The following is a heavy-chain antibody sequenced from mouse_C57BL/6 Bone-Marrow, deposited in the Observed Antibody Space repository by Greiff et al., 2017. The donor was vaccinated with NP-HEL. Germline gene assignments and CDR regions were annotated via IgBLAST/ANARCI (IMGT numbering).Heavy chain of an antibody. Sequence: EVQLQQSGPELVKPGASVKISCKASGYTFTDYYMNWVKQSHGKSLEWIGDINPNNGGTSYNQKFKGKATLTVDKSSSTAYMELRSLTSEDSAVYYCARLYYYGKSLHYWGQGTTLTVSS. J-gene: IGHJ2*01. CDR2: INPNNGGT. V-gene: IGHV1-26*01. CDR1: GYTFTDYY. CDR3: ARLYYYGKSLHY. D-gene: IGHD1-1*01.